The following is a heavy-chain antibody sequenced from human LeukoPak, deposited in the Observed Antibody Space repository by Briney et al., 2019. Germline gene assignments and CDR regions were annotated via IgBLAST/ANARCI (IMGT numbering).Heavy chain of an antibody. CDR2: ISYDGFNK. V-gene: IGHV3-30*18. D-gene: IGHD1-26*01. CDR3: AKGQVVVGNSFFDY. CDR1: GFSFSNYG. Sequence: GGSLRLSCAASGFSFSNYGMHWVRQPPGKGLEWVAVISYDGFNKYYVDSVKGRFTISRDNSKNSLYLQMDSLTAEDTAVYYCAKGQVVVGNSFFDYWGQGTLVTVSS. J-gene: IGHJ4*02.